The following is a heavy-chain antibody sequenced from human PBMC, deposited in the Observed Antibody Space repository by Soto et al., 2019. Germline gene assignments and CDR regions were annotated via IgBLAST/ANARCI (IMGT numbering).Heavy chain of an antibody. CDR3: ARLVGDYYDSTGRLPGCFDY. Sequence: GEAMNISCKGSGYSFTSYWIGWVRQMPGKGLEWMGIIYPGDSDTRYSPSFQGQVTISADKSISTAYLQWSSLKASDTAMYYCARLVGDYYDSTGRLPGCFDYWRQAILVTV. CDR2: IYPGDSDT. D-gene: IGHD3-22*01. J-gene: IGHJ4*02. CDR1: GYSFTSYW. V-gene: IGHV5-51*01.